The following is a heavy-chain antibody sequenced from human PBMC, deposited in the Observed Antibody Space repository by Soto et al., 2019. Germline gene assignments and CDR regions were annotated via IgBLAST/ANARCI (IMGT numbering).Heavy chain of an antibody. J-gene: IGHJ4*01. D-gene: IGHD4-17*01. CDR1: GGSFIGYY. Sequence: SETLSLTCTVHGGSFIGYYWSWIRQPPGKGLEWIGEINHSGDTNYNPSLKSRISISIDTSKNQFSLTVTAVAAADTALYYCATVNTVTSYFFESWGQGTLVTVSS. V-gene: IGHV4-34*01. CDR3: ATVNTVTSYFFES. CDR2: INHSGDT.